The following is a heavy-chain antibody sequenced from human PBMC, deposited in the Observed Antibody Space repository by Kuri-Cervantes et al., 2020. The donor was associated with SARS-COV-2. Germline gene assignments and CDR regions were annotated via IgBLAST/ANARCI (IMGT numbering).Heavy chain of an antibody. J-gene: IGHJ6*03. CDR2: ISYDGSNK. Sequence: GGSLRLSCAASGFTFSSYAMHWVRQAPGKGLEWVAVISYDGSNKYYADSVKGRFTISRDNSKNTLYLQMNSLRAEDTAVYYCARGPLAYYYYYMDVWGKGTTVTVSS. V-gene: IGHV3-30-3*01. CDR3: ARGPLAYYYYYMDV. D-gene: IGHD1-14*01. CDR1: GFTFSSYA.